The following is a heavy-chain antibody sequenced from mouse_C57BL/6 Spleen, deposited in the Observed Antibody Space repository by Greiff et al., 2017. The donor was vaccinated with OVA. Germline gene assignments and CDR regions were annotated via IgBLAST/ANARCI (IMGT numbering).Heavy chain of an antibody. V-gene: IGHV5-16*01. CDR2: INYAGSIT. D-gene: IGHD2-4*01. Sequence: EVQVVESEGGLVQPGSSMKLSCTASGFTFSDYYMAWVRQVPEKGLEWVANINYAGSITYYLDSLKSRFIISRNNSKNILYRQMSSLKSGDTATYYGAKDLDYDGGGHFDYWGQGTTLTVSS. CDR1: GFTFSDYY. CDR3: AKDLDYDGGGHFDY. J-gene: IGHJ2*01.